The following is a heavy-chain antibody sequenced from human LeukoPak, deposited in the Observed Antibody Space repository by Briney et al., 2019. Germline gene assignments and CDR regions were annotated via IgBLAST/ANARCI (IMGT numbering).Heavy chain of an antibody. D-gene: IGHD6-13*01. CDR2: MYSSGST. V-gene: IGHV4-4*07. J-gene: IGHJ4*02. Sequence: SETLSLTCTVSGGSISSYYWSWIRQPAGKGPEWIGRMYSSGSTSYNPSLKSRVTISVDTSKNQFSLKLSSVTAADTAVYYCARGTAAGDDYWGQGTLVTVSS. CDR1: GGSISSYY. CDR3: ARGTAAGDDY.